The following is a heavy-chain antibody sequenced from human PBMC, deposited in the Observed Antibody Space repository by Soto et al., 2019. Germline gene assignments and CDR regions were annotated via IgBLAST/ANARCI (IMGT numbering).Heavy chain of an antibody. CDR2: ISYDGNNK. CDR1: GFSFSNSG. V-gene: IGHV3-30*18. CDR3: AKDLFFSSWPTNLYGMDV. J-gene: IGHJ6*02. Sequence: PGGSLRLSCTASGFSFSNSGIHWVRQAPGKGLEWVAVISYDGNNKYNADSVKGRFTISRDNSKNTLYLQMNSLTAEDTAVYYCAKDLFFSSWPTNLYGMDVWGQGTTVTVSS. D-gene: IGHD6-13*01.